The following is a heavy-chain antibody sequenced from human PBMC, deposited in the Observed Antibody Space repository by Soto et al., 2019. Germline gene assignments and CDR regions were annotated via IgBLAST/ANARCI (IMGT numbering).Heavy chain of an antibody. CDR3: ARGALVLVPAAMGSWFDP. CDR2: INPNSGGT. CDR1: GYTFTGYY. D-gene: IGHD2-2*01. J-gene: IGHJ5*02. V-gene: IGHV1-2*04. Sequence: QVQLVQSGAEVKKPGASVKVSCKASGYTFTGYYMHWVRQAPGQGLEWMGWINPNSGGTNYAQTFQGWVTMTRDTSISTAYMELSRLRSDDTAVYYCARGALVLVPAAMGSWFDPWGQGTLVTVSS.